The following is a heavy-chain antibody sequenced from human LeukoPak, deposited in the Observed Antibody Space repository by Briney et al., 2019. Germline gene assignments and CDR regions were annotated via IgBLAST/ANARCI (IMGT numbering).Heavy chain of an antibody. D-gene: IGHD3-22*01. Sequence: GGSLRLSCAASGFTFDDYGMSWVRQAPGKGLEWVSGINWNGGSTGYADSVKGRFTISRDNAKNSLYLQMNSLRAEDTAVYYCARALISSYYDSSGYDYFDYWGQGTLVTVSS. V-gene: IGHV3-20*04. CDR3: ARALISSYYDSSGYDYFDY. CDR1: GFTFDDYG. J-gene: IGHJ4*02. CDR2: INWNGGST.